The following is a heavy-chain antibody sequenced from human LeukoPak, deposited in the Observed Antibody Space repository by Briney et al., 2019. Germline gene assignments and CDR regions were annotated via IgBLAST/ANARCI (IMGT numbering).Heavy chain of an antibody. CDR1: GGSISSSNW. CDR2: IYYSGST. CDR3: ARTYGDYFDY. D-gene: IGHD4-17*01. V-gene: IGHV4-30-4*01. Sequence: SETLSLTCAVSGGSISSSNWWSWVRQPPGKGLEWIGYIYYSGSTYYNPSLKSRVTISVDTSKNQFSLKLSSVTAADTAVYYCARTYGDYFDYWGQGTLVTVSS. J-gene: IGHJ4*02.